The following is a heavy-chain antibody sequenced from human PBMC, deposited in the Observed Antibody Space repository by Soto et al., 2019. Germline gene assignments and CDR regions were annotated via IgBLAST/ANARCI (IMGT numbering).Heavy chain of an antibody. CDR2: INPDNGVP. D-gene: IGHD3-16*01. CDR3: ARTDYLFSTLTYYFDY. V-gene: IGHV1-2*02. J-gene: IGHJ4*02. Sequence: ASVKVSCKASGYTFTSYDINWVRQATGQGLEWMGWINPDNGVPNYAQKFQGRVTLSRDTSINTAYMELSRLTSDDTAMYYCARTDYLFSTLTYYFDYWGQGTLVTVSS. CDR1: GYTFTSYD.